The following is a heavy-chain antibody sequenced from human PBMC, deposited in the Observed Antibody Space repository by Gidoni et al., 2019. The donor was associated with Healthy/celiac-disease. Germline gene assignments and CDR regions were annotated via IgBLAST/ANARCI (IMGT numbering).Heavy chain of an antibody. V-gene: IGHV3-21*01. CDR3: ASSPGYCSSTSCYTLLHNWFDP. D-gene: IGHD2-2*02. CDR1: GFPFSSCR. CDR2: SSSSSSSI. Sequence: EVQLVESGGGLVKPGGSLRLSCAACGFPFSSCRVNWVRQAPGKGLEWVSSSSSSSSSICYADSVKGRFTISRDNAKNSLYLQMNRLRAEDTAVYYCASSPGYCSSTSCYTLLHNWFDPWGQGTLVTVSS. J-gene: IGHJ5*02.